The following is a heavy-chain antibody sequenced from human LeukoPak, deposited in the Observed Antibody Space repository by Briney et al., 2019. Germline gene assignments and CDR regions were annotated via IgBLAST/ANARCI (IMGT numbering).Heavy chain of an antibody. CDR1: GFTFSSYW. Sequence: GGSLRLSCAASGFTFSSYWMHWVRQAPGKGLVWVSRFKSDGSSTSYADSVKGRFTISRDNAKNSLYLQMNSLRAEDTAVYYCARVPIGAGDYWGQGTLVTVSS. V-gene: IGHV3-74*01. D-gene: IGHD6-19*01. CDR3: ARVPIGAGDY. J-gene: IGHJ4*02. CDR2: FKSDGSST.